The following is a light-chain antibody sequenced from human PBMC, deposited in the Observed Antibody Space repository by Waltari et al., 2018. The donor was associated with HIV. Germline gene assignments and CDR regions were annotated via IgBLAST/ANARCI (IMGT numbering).Light chain of an antibody. CDR3: QQYDSTPLT. V-gene: IGKV4-1*01. J-gene: IGKJ4*01. CDR1: QSVLYSSNNKNY. CDR2: WAS. Sequence: IVMTQSPDSLAVSLGERAPINCKSSQSVLYSSNNKNYLAWYQQRPGQAPKLLIYWASTRESGVPDRFSGSGSGTDFTLTISSLQAEDAAVYYCQQYDSTPLTFGGGTKVEI.